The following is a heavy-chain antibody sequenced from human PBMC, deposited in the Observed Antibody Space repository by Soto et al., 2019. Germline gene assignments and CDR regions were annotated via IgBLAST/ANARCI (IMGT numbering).Heavy chain of an antibody. CDR1: GFTFSSYA. J-gene: IGHJ4*02. CDR2: ISGSGGST. D-gene: IGHD2-2*01. Sequence: GGSLRLSCAASGFTFSSYAMSWVRQAPGKGLEWVSDISGSGGSTYYADSVKGRFTISRDNSKNTLYLQMNSLRAEDTAVYYCAKVVDHLLYFDYWGQGTLVTVSS. V-gene: IGHV3-23*01. CDR3: AKVVDHLLYFDY.